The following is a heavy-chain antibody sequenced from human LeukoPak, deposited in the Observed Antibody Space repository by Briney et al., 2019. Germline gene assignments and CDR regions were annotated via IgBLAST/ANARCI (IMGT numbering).Heavy chain of an antibody. V-gene: IGHV4-34*01. CDR3: ARRPSTMVRGVIRRDYYYYYMDV. CDR1: GGSISSYY. Sequence: SETLSLTCTVSGGSISSYYWSWIRQPPGKGLEWIGEINHSGSANYNPSLKSRVTISVDTSKNQFSLKLSSVTAADTAVYYCARRPSTMVRGVIRRDYYYYYMDVWGKGTTVTISS. J-gene: IGHJ6*03. CDR2: INHSGSA. D-gene: IGHD3-10*01.